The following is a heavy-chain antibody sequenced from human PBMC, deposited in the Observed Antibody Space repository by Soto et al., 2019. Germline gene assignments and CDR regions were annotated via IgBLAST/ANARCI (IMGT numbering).Heavy chain of an antibody. V-gene: IGHV3-7*03. CDR1: GFSFSTYW. Sequence: EVQLVESGGGSVQPGESLRLSCLASGFSFSTYWMSWVHQAPGKGLEWVARIKQDGGEKYYVDSVKGRFTVSRDNAKSSLYLQLHTLSADDAGIYYCVRDQLILPADDFYYGVDVWGQGTTVTVSS. CDR3: VRDQLILPADDFYYGVDV. CDR2: IKQDGGEK. J-gene: IGHJ6*02.